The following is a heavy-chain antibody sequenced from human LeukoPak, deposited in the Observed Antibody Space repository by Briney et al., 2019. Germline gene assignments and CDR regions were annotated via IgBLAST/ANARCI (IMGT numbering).Heavy chain of an antibody. CDR2: ISAYNGNT. Sequence: ASVKVSCKASGYTFTSYGISWVRQAAGHGLEWMGWISAYNGNTNYAQKLQGRVTMPTDTSTSTAYMELRSLRSADTAVYYCARGSYLGAFDIWGQGTMVTVSS. D-gene: IGHD2/OR15-2a*01. CDR3: ARGSYLGAFDI. J-gene: IGHJ3*02. CDR1: GYTFTSYG. V-gene: IGHV1-18*01.